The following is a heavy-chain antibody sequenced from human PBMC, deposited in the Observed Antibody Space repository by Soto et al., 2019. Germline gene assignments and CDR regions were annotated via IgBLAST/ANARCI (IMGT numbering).Heavy chain of an antibody. V-gene: IGHV3-15*07. CDR1: GFTFTYAW. CDR3: AAVLPAWGASAFDY. J-gene: IGHJ4*02. D-gene: IGHD3-16*01. CDR2: IKSDNNGGTT. Sequence: EVQLVDSGGGLVEPGGSLRLSCAASGFTFTYAWLNWVRQAPGKGLEWVGRIKSDNNGGTTDYAAPVKGRFTISRDNSENTVYLQMNGRKTEDTAVYYWAAVLPAWGASAFDYGGQGTLVTVS.